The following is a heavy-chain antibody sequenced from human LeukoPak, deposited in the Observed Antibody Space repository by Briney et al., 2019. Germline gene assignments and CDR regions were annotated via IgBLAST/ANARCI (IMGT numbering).Heavy chain of an antibody. D-gene: IGHD3-3*01. J-gene: IGHJ4*02. CDR2: IYYSGST. V-gene: IGHV4-30-4*01. CDR1: GGSISSGDYY. Sequence: TLSLTCTVSGGSISSGDYYWSWIRQPPGKGLEWIGYIYYSGSTYYNPSLKSRVTISVHTSKNQFSLKLSSVTAADTAVYYCASSSITIFGVVSLFDYWGQGTLVTVSS. CDR3: ASSSITIFGVVSLFDY.